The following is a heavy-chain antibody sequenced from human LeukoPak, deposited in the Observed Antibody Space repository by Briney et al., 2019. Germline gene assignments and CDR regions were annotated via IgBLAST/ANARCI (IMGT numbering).Heavy chain of an antibody. D-gene: IGHD3-22*01. CDR2: IXYSGST. Sequence: YIXYSGSTNYNPSLKSRVTISVDTSKNQFSLKLSSVTAADTAVYYCARGWYYYDSSGYYYSPFDYWGQGTLVTVSS. CDR3: ARGWYYYDSSGYYYSPFDY. J-gene: IGHJ4*02. V-gene: IGHV4-59*08.